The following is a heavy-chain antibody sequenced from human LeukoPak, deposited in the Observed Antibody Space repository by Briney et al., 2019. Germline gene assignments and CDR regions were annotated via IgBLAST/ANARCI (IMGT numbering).Heavy chain of an antibody. D-gene: IGHD3-22*01. CDR1: GYTFTGYY. CDR2: IYPGDSDT. J-gene: IGHJ4*02. Sequence: KVSCKASGYTFTGYYMHWVRQMPGKGLEWMGIIYPGDSDTRYSPSFQGQVTISADKSISTAYLQWSSLKASDTAMYYCARRNYYDRGYGYWGQGTLVTVSS. CDR3: ARRNYYDRGYGY. V-gene: IGHV5-51*01.